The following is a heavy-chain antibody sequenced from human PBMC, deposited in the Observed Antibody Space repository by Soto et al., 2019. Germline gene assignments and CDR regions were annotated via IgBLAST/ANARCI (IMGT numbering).Heavy chain of an antibody. D-gene: IGHD6-13*01. CDR2: IYYSGGT. CDR3: ARMMETAAGRPFDP. J-gene: IGHJ5*02. CDR1: GGSISSSSYY. V-gene: IGHV4-39*01. Sequence: SETLSLTCTVSGGSISSSSYYWGWIRQPPGKGLEWIGSIYYSGGTYYNPSLKSRVTISVDTSKNQFSLKLSSVTAADTAVYYCARMMETAAGRPFDPWGQGTLVTVSS.